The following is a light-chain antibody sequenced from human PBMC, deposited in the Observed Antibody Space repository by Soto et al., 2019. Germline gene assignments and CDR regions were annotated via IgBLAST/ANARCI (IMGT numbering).Light chain of an antibody. J-gene: IGKJ5*01. CDR2: AAF. CDR1: QTISRN. CDR3: QQSDSIPIT. V-gene: IGKV1-39*01. Sequence: DIQMTQSPSSLSASVGDRFTITCRASQTISRNLNWYQQKPGKAPKLLIYAAFSLQSGVPSRFSGSGSGTDFTLAISSLQPEDFATYYCQQSDSIPITFGQGTRLEIK.